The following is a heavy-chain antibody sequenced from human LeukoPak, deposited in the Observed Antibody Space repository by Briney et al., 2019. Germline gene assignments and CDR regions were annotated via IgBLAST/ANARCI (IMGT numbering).Heavy chain of an antibody. D-gene: IGHD6-19*01. CDR2: IYFSGST. CDR3: MRLTYSSGCLDY. Sequence: KPSETLSLTCTVSDGSISSSSYYWGWIRQPPGKGLEWIGSIYFSGSTWHNPSLKSRVTISVDTSKNQFSLKLTSVTAADTAVYYCMRLTYSSGCLDYWGQGTLVTVSS. J-gene: IGHJ4*02. V-gene: IGHV4-39*01. CDR1: DGSISSSSYY.